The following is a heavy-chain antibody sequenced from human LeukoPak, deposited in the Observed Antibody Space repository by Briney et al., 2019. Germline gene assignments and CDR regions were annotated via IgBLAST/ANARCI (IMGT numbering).Heavy chain of an antibody. CDR2: INHSGST. D-gene: IGHD5-18*01. CDR3: ARGRSVGYSYGYQRYYYYGMDV. CDR1: GGSFSGYY. J-gene: IGHJ6*02. Sequence: SETLSLTCAVYGGSFSGYYWSWIRQPPGKGLEWIGEINHSGSTNYNPSLKSRVTISVDTSKNQFSLKLSSVTAADTAVYYCARGRSVGYSYGYQRYYYYGMDVWGQGTTVTVSS. V-gene: IGHV4-34*01.